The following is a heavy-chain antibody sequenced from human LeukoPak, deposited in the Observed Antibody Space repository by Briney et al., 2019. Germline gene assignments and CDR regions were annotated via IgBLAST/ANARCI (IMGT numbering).Heavy chain of an antibody. Sequence: SETLSLTCTVSGGSISSGGYYWSWFRQHPGRGLEWIGYIYYSGSTYYNPSLKSRVTISVDTSKNQLSLKLSSVTAADTAVYYCAREGVLTIGAFDIWGQGTMVTVSS. CDR3: AREGVLTIGAFDI. CDR2: IYYSGST. V-gene: IGHV4-31*03. D-gene: IGHD3-3*01. CDR1: GGSISSGGYY. J-gene: IGHJ3*02.